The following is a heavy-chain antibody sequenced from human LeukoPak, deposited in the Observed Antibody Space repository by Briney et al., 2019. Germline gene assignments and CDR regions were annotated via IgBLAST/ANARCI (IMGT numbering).Heavy chain of an antibody. Sequence: GGSLRLSCAASGFSVSSNYMSWVRQAPGKGLEWVSIIYRDGRTYYADSVKGRFTISRDTSKLFLQMNSLRAEDTAVYYCASLTPYYYDMGAFDIWGQGTVVTVSS. V-gene: IGHV3-53*01. J-gene: IGHJ3*02. CDR3: ASLTPYYYDMGAFDI. CDR1: GFSVSSNY. D-gene: IGHD3-22*01. CDR2: IYRDGRT.